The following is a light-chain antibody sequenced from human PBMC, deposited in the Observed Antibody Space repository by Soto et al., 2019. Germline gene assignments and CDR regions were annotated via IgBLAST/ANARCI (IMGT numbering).Light chain of an antibody. V-gene: IGKV1-33*01. CDR2: DAS. CDR1: QDISNY. CDR3: QQYDNLPPP. J-gene: IGKJ1*01. Sequence: DIQMTQSPSSLSASVGDRVTITCQASQDISNYLNWYQQKPGKAPKLLIYDASNLETGVPSRFSGSGSGTDFTFTISSLQPEDIATYYCQQYDNLPPPFGQGTKVEIK.